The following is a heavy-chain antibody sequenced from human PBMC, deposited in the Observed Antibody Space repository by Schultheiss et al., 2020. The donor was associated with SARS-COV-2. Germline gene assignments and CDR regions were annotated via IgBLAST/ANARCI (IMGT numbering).Heavy chain of an antibody. Sequence: GESLKISCAASGFTFSSYAMHWVRQAPGKGLEWVAVISYDGSNKYYADSVKGRFTISRDNSKNTLYLQMNSLRAEDTAVYYCARESRYSYGSDYWGQGTLVTVSS. CDR1: GFTFSSYA. V-gene: IGHV3-30*14. CDR3: ARESRYSYGSDY. CDR2: ISYDGSNK. D-gene: IGHD5-18*01. J-gene: IGHJ4*02.